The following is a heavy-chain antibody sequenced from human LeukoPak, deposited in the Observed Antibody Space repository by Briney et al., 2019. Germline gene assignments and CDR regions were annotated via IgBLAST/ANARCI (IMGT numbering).Heavy chain of an antibody. CDR2: INPKNGDS. V-gene: IGHV1-2*02. Sequence: ASVKLSCKASGYPFTTYYIHWVRQPPAQGLEWMGCINPKNGDSKYAQKFQGRVTMTRATSIATAYMEVSRLTSDDTAVYFCARAGYDYGDSSDFWGQGTLVTVSS. CDR3: ARAGYDYGDSSDF. CDR1: GYPFTTYY. D-gene: IGHD4-17*01. J-gene: IGHJ4*02.